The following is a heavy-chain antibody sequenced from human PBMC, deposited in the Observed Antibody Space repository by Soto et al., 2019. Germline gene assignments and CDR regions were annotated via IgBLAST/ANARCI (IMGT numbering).Heavy chain of an antibody. V-gene: IGHV3-21*01. CDR1: GFTFSSYS. CDR2: ISSSSSYI. J-gene: IGHJ3*02. Sequence: PGGSLRLSCAASGFTFSSYSMNWVRQAPGKGLEWVSSISSSSSYIYYADSVKGRFTISRDNAKNSLYLQVNSLRAEDTAVYYCARDLLGIAVAGTLAFDIWGQGTMVTVSS. D-gene: IGHD6-19*01. CDR3: ARDLLGIAVAGTLAFDI.